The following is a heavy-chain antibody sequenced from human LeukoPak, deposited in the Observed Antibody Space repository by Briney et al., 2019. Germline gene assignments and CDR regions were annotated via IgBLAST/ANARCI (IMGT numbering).Heavy chain of an antibody. CDR2: ITSNGDTT. D-gene: IGHD7-27*01. J-gene: IGHJ4*02. CDR1: GFTFSSYA. Sequence: GGSLRLSCSASGFTFSSYAMHWVRQAPGRGLEYVSAITSNGDTTYYADSVKGRFTISRDNSKNTLYLQMASLRAEDTAIYYCLRDRLGAGDYWGQGTLVTVSS. V-gene: IGHV3-64D*06. CDR3: LRDRLGAGDY.